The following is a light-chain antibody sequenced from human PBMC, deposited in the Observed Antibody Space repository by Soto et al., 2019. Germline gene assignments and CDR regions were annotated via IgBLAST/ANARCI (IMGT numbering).Light chain of an antibody. Sequence: QSVLTQPASVSGSPGQSITISCTGTSSDVGSYNLVSWYQQHPGKAPKLMIYEVSKRPSGVSNRFSGSKSGKTASLTISGLQAEDEADYYCCSYAGSSTSLYVFGTGTKVTVL. CDR1: SSDVGSYNL. CDR2: EVS. J-gene: IGLJ1*01. V-gene: IGLV2-23*02. CDR3: CSYAGSSTSLYV.